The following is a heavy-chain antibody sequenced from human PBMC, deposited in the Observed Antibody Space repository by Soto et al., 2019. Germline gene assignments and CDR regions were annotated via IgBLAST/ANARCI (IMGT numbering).Heavy chain of an antibody. J-gene: IGHJ4*02. D-gene: IGHD1-20*01. V-gene: IGHV3-33*01. Sequence: PGGSLRLSCAASGFTFSSYGMHWVRQAPGKGLEWVAVIWSDGNRAHNVESVQGRFTISRDNSKNTLYLQMNSLRAEDSAVYYCARDSITGPTDFDYWGQGTLVTVSS. CDR2: IWSDGNRA. CDR1: GFTFSSYG. CDR3: ARDSITGPTDFDY.